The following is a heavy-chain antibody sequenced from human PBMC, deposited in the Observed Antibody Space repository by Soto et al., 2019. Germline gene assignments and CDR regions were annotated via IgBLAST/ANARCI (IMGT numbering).Heavy chain of an antibody. CDR3: ARLQYYYDSSGYAYYYYYGMDV. D-gene: IGHD3-22*01. V-gene: IGHV5-51*01. J-gene: IGHJ6*02. CDR2: IYPGDSDT. CDR1: GYSFTSYW. Sequence: LGESLKISCKGSGYSFTSYWIGWVRQMPGKGLEWMGIIYPGDSDTRYSPSFQGQVTISADKSISTAYLQWSSLKASGTAMYYCARLQYYYDSSGYAYYYYYGMDVWGQGTTVTVSS.